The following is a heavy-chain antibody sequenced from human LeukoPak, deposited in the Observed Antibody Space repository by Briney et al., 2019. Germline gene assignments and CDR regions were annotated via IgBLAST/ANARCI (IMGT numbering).Heavy chain of an antibody. V-gene: IGHV3-30-3*01. Sequence: GGSLRLSCAASGFTFSSYAMHWVRQAPGKGLEWVAVISYDGSNKYYADSVKGRFTSSRDNSKNMLYLQMNSLRAEETAVYCCARDRAYCGGDCLYYYCMDVWGQGTTVTVSS. J-gene: IGHJ6*02. CDR1: GFTFSSYA. CDR2: ISYDGSNK. CDR3: ARDRAYCGGDCLYYYCMDV. D-gene: IGHD2-21*02.